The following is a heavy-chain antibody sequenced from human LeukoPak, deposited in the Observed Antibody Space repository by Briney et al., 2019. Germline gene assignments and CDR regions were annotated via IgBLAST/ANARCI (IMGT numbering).Heavy chain of an antibody. Sequence: SETLSLTCTVSGVSLSPHYWSWIRQPPGKGLEWIGFIYYRGITNYNPSLRSRVTMSVDTSKNQFSLKLTSVTAADTAIYYCARVSPIAAAGREEAFDIWGQGTMVTVSS. CDR2: IYYRGIT. V-gene: IGHV4-59*08. CDR3: ARVSPIAAAGREEAFDI. CDR1: GVSLSPHY. D-gene: IGHD6-13*01. J-gene: IGHJ3*02.